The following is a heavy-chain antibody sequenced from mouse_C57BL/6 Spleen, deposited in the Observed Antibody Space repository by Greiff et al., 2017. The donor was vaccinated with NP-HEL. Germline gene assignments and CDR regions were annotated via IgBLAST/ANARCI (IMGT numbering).Heavy chain of an antibody. CDR2: INPNNGGT. CDR1: GYTFTDYY. CDR3: ARGYAMDY. Sequence: VQLQQSGPELVKPGASVKISCKASGYTFTDYYMNWVQQSPGKSLEWIGYINPNNGGTSYNQKFKGKATLTVDKSSSTAYMELRSLTSEDSAVCYCARGYAMDYWGQGTSVTVSS. V-gene: IGHV1-26*01. J-gene: IGHJ4*01.